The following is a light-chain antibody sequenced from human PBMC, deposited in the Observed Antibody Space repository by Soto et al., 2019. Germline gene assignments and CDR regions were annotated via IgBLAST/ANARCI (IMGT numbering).Light chain of an antibody. V-gene: IGKV3-20*01. CDR2: GAS. CDR1: QSVSID. Sequence: EIVMTQSPATLSLSPGQMATLSRRASQSVSIDLAWYQQTPGQAPRLLIYGASNRATGIPDRFSGSGSGTDFTLTISRLEPEDFAVYYCQQYGSSPRTFGQGTKVDI. J-gene: IGKJ1*01. CDR3: QQYGSSPRT.